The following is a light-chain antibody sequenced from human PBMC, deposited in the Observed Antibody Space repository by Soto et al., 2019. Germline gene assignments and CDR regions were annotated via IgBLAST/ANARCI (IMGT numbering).Light chain of an antibody. Sequence: EIVLTQSPGTLSLSPGERATLSCRASQTASSSYLAWYQQKPGQAPRLLIYDASTRATGIPGRFSGSASGTDFTLTISRLEPEDFAVNYCQQYGPSPMYTFGQGTNLESK. CDR2: DAS. CDR1: QTASSSY. J-gene: IGKJ2*01. V-gene: IGKV3-20*01. CDR3: QQYGPSPMYT.